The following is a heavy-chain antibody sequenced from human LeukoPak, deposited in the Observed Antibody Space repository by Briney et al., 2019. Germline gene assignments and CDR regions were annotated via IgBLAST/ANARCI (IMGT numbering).Heavy chain of an antibody. Sequence: GGSLRLSCAASGFTFSSYGMHWVRQAPGKGLEWVAFIRYDGSNKYYADSVKGRFTISRDNSKNTLYLQMNSLRAEDTAVYYGAKGRGYDIDYGGQGTRVTVSS. CDR1: GFTFSSYG. V-gene: IGHV3-30*02. CDR2: IRYDGSNK. CDR3: AKGRGYDIDY. J-gene: IGHJ4*02. D-gene: IGHD5-12*01.